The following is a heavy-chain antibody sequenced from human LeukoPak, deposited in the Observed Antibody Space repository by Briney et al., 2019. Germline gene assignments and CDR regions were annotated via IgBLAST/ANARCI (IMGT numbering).Heavy chain of an antibody. CDR1: GYTFTTYG. V-gene: IGHV1-18*01. Sequence: ASVKVSCKASGYTFTTYGINWVRQAPGQGLEWMGWISTYDGNTNYAEKLQGRVTMTTDTSTSTAYMELRSLRSDDTAVYYCARVGSGYDGPYYYYYMDVWAKGPRSPSP. J-gene: IGHJ6*03. CDR3: ARVGSGYDGPYYYYYMDV. D-gene: IGHD5-12*01. CDR2: ISTYDGNT.